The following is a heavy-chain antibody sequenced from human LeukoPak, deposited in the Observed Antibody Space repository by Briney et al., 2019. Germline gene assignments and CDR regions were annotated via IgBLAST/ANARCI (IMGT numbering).Heavy chain of an antibody. Sequence: PGGSLRLSCDVSGFTLGNYGMTWVRQAPGKGLEWVSSISIGSSYIYYADSVKGRFTISRDNAKNSLYLQMDSLGVEDTAVYYCARDFPPLGTTSAGDLWGQGTRVIVTS. CDR2: ISIGSSYI. CDR3: ARDFPPLGTTSAGDL. CDR1: GFTLGNYG. J-gene: IGHJ1*01. D-gene: IGHD1-1*01. V-gene: IGHV3-21*01.